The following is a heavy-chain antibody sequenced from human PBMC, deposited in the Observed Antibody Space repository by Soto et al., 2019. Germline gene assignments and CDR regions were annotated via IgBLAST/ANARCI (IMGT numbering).Heavy chain of an antibody. J-gene: IGHJ5*02. D-gene: IGHD6-19*01. CDR2: IRVGGGDT. Sequence: EVRLLESGGGLAQPGGSRRLSCAASGFTFSSSAMNWVRQAPGKGLEWVSSIRVGGGDTFYADSVRGRFTVSRDISRNTTYVQMNSLRAEDTAIYYCANCSVGTVRASGWCNWFDPWGQGTLVTVSS. V-gene: IGHV3-23*01. CDR1: GFTFSSSA. CDR3: ANCSVGTVRASGWCNWFDP.